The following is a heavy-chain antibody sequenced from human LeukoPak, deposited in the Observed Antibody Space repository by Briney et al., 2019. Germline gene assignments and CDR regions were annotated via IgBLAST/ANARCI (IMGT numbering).Heavy chain of an antibody. V-gene: IGHV3-30*18. D-gene: IGHD3-3*01. CDR2: ISYDGSNK. J-gene: IGHJ4*02. CDR3: AKADDFWSGYSSNFDY. Sequence: GGSLRLSCAASGFTFSSYGMHWVRQAPGKGLEWVAVISYDGSNKYYADSVKGRFTISRDNSKNTLYLQMNSLRAEDTAVYYCAKADDFWSGYSSNFDYWGQGTLVTVSS. CDR1: GFTFSSYG.